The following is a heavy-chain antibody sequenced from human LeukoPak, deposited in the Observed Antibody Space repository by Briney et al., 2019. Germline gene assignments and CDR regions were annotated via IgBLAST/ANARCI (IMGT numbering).Heavy chain of an antibody. D-gene: IGHD2-2*01. V-gene: IGHV4-59*08. CDR3: ARQPVRYCSSTSCYFDY. CDR1: GGSVSGYY. CDR2: IFHTGNT. J-gene: IGHJ4*02. Sequence: SETLSLTCTVSGGSVSGYYWSWIRQPPGKGLEWIGYIFHTGNTNYNPSLESRVTISVDTSKNQFSLKLSSVTAADTAVYYCARQPVRYCSSTSCYFDYWGQGTLVTVSS.